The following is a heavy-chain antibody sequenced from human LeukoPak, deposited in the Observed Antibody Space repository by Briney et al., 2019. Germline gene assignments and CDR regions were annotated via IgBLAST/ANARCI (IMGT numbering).Heavy chain of an antibody. D-gene: IGHD6-19*01. CDR1: GYTLTGYY. J-gene: IGHJ4*02. CDR2: IHPNSGGT. CDR3: ARGDRIAVAGTPLPFDY. V-gene: IGHV1-2*04. Sequence: ASVKVSCKASGYTLTGYYMHWVRQAPGQGLEWMGWIHPNSGGTNYAQKFQGWVTMTRDTSISTAYMELSRLRSDDTAVYYCARGDRIAVAGTPLPFDYWGQGTLVTVSS.